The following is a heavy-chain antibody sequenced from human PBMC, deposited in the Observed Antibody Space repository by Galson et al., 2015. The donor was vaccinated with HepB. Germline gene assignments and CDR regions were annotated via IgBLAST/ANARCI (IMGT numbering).Heavy chain of an antibody. J-gene: IGHJ4*02. CDR3: ARRQSGWYSDPFDY. V-gene: IGHV3-7*01. CDR1: GFTFSSYW. Sequence: SLRLSCAASGFTFSSYWMSWVRQAPGKGLEWVANIKQDGSEKYYVDSVKGRFTISRDNAKNSLYLQMNSLRAEDTAVYYCARRQSGWYSDPFDYWGQGTLVTVSS. D-gene: IGHD6-19*01. CDR2: IKQDGSEK.